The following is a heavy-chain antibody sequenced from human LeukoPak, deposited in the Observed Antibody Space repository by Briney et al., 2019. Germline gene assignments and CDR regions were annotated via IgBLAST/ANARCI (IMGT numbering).Heavy chain of an antibody. Sequence: ASVKVSCKASGYTFTSYGISWVRQAPGQGLEWMGWISAYNGNTNYAQKLQGRVTMTTDTSTSTAYMELRSLRSDDTAVYYCARLRYFDWLEGWYFDLWGRGTLVTVSS. D-gene: IGHD3-9*01. CDR3: ARLRYFDWLEGWYFDL. CDR1: GYTFTSYG. V-gene: IGHV1-18*01. CDR2: ISAYNGNT. J-gene: IGHJ2*01.